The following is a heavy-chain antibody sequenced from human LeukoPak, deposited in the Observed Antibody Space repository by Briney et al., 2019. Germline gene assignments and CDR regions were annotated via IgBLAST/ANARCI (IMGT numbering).Heavy chain of an antibody. CDR1: GFTFTSYS. Sequence: GRSLRLSCAASGFTFTSYSMNWVRQAPGKGLEWVSSISSSSSYIYYADSVKGRFTISRDNAKNSLYLQMNSLRAEDTAVYYCARDYYGDYNFDYWGQGTLVTVSS. CDR2: ISSSSSYI. J-gene: IGHJ4*02. CDR3: ARDYYGDYNFDY. D-gene: IGHD4-17*01. V-gene: IGHV3-21*01.